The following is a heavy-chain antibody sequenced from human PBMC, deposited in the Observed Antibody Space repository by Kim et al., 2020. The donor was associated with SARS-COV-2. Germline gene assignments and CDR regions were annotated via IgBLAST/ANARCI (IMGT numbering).Heavy chain of an antibody. J-gene: IGHJ3*02. CDR2: ISGSGGST. Sequence: GRSLRLSCAASGFTFSSYAMSWVRQAPGKGLEWVSVISGSGGSTYYADSVKGRFTISRDNSKNTLYLQMNSLRAEDTAVYYCAKSLSRDYYLPGCAFDIWGQGTMVTVSS. D-gene: IGHD2-21*02. CDR3: AKSLSRDYYLPGCAFDI. V-gene: IGHV3-23*01. CDR1: GFTFSSYA.